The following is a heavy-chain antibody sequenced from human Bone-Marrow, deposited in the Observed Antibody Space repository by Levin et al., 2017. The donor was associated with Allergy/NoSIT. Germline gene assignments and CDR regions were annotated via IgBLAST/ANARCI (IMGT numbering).Heavy chain of an antibody. J-gene: IGHJ4*02. CDR1: GFRFSNYA. V-gene: IGHV3-23*01. D-gene: IGHD6-19*01. CDR3: AKDWSIGWHTVY. Sequence: GGSLRLSCAVSGFRFSNYAMTWVRQAPGKGLEWVSGISDSGRSTYYADSVKGRFTISRDNSKDTLYLQMNTLTVEDTAVYYCAKDWSIGWHTVYWGQGTLVTVSS. CDR2: ISDSGRST.